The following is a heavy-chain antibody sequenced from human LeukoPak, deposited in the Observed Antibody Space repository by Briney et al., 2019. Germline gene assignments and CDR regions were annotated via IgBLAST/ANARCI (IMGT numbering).Heavy chain of an antibody. CDR3: ARVDTYYYDSSGPNDY. D-gene: IGHD3-22*01. V-gene: IGHV3-21*01. J-gene: IGHJ4*02. CDR1: GFTFSSYS. Sequence: GGSLRLSCAASGFTFSSYSMNWVRQAPGKGLEWVSSISSSSSYIYYADSVKGRFTISRDNAKNSLYLQMNSLRAEDTAVYYCARVDTYYYDSSGPNDYWGQGTLVTVSS. CDR2: ISSSSSYI.